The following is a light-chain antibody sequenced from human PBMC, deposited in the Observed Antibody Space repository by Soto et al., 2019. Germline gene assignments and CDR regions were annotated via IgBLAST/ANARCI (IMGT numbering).Light chain of an antibody. Sequence: QSVLTQPPSVSGPPGQRVTISCSGSSSNIGTNSVNWYQEVPGTAPKLIIYSNDMRALGVHDRFSGSKSGTSASLDISGLQSEDEADYYCAAWDDSLDGSYVFGIGTKVTVL. CDR1: SSNIGTNS. J-gene: IGLJ1*01. CDR2: SND. V-gene: IGLV1-44*01. CDR3: AAWDDSLDGSYV.